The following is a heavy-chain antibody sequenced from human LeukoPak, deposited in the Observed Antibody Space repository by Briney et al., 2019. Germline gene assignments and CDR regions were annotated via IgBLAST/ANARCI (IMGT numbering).Heavy chain of an antibody. CDR3: ARGGLENGYHSNDGFDI. J-gene: IGHJ3*02. V-gene: IGHV4-59*01. D-gene: IGHD3-22*01. Sequence: SETLSLTCTVSGFSISGYYLSWIRQPPGKGLEWIWYIYYSGSTKYNPSIKSRVTMSVDTSRNQFSLKLSSVTAADTAVYYCARGGLENGYHSNDGFDIWGQGTMVTVSS. CDR1: GFSISGYY. CDR2: IYYSGST.